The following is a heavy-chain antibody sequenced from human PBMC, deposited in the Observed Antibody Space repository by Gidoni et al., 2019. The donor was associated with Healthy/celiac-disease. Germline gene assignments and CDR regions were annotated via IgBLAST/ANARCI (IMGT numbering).Heavy chain of an antibody. D-gene: IGHD3-16*02. J-gene: IGHJ4*02. CDR1: GFPFSSYS. Sequence: EVQLLESGGGLVQPGGSLRLSCAASGFPFSSYSLRWVRQAPGKGLEWVSAIRSSGGSTYYADSVKSRFTISRDNSKNTLYLQMNSLRAEDTAVYYCAKPSYDYVWGSYPAHFDYWGQGTLVTVSS. CDR3: AKPSYDYVWGSYPAHFDY. V-gene: IGHV3-23*01. CDR2: IRSSGGST.